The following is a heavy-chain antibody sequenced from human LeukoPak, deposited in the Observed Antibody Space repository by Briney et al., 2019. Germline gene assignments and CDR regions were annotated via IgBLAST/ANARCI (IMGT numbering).Heavy chain of an antibody. J-gene: IGHJ6*03. D-gene: IGHD6-13*01. V-gene: IGHV4-34*01. CDR2: INHSGST. Sequence: SETLSLTCAVYGGSFSGYYWSWIRQPPGKGLEWIGEINHSGSTNYNPSLKSRVTISVDTSKNQFSLKLSSVTAADTAVYYCARRPRIAAAGFARNYYYYYMDVWGQGTLVTVSS. CDR3: ARRPRIAAAGFARNYYYYYMDV. CDR1: GGSFSGYY.